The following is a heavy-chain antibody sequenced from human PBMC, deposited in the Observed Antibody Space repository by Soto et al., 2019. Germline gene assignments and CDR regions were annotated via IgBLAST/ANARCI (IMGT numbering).Heavy chain of an antibody. CDR1: GFSRSTSGVG. V-gene: IGHV2-5*02. J-gene: IGHJ4*02. CDR3: AHRGRYYASSGYYYLDY. Sequence: QITLKESGPTLVKPTQTLTLTCTFSGFSRSTSGVGVGWIRQPPGKALESLALLYWDDDKRYSPSLKSTLTITMDPSKNQVVFTMTNMAPVDTATYYCAHRGRYYASSGYYYLDYWGQGTLVTVSS. D-gene: IGHD3-22*01. CDR2: LYWDDDK.